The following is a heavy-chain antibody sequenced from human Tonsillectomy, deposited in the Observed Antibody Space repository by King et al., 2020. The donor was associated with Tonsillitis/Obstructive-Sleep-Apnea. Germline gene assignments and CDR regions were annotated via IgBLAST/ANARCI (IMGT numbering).Heavy chain of an antibody. CDR1: GFTVSNNY. Sequence: VQLVESGGGLIQPGGSLRLSCAVSGFTVSNNYMSWVRQAPGKGLEWVSVIYSGGSTYYTDSVKGRFTISRDNSKNTLYLQRNSLRAEDTAVYYFALQSGGQFDYWGQGSLVTVSS. V-gene: IGHV3-53*01. J-gene: IGHJ4*02. CDR2: IYSGGST. D-gene: IGHD2-15*01. CDR3: ALQSGGQFDY.